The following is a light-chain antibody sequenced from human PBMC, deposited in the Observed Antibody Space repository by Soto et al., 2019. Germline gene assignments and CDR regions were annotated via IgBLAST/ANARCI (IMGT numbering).Light chain of an antibody. V-gene: IGLV2-14*01. CDR1: SSDVGGYNY. CDR3: SSYTSSSIV. CDR2: DVS. Sequence: SALTQPASVSGSPGQSITIPCTGTSSDVGGYNYVSWYQRHPGKAPKLMIYDVSNRPSGVSNRFSGSKSGNTASLTISGLQAEDEADYYCSSYTSSSIVFGTGTKVTVL. J-gene: IGLJ1*01.